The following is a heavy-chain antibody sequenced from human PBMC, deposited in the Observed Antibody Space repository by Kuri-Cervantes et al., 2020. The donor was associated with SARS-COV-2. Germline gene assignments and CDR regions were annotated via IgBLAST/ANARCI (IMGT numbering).Heavy chain of an antibody. V-gene: IGHV3-43*01. CDR3: AKDMTPDYGGNVDY. Sequence: GGSLRLSCAASGFTFDDYTMHWVRQAPGKGLEWVSLISWDGGSTYYADSVKGRFTISRDNSKNSLYLQMNSLRTEDTASYYCAKDMTPDYGGNVDYWGQGTLVTVSS. D-gene: IGHD4-23*01. CDR2: ISWDGGST. J-gene: IGHJ4*02. CDR1: GFTFDDYT.